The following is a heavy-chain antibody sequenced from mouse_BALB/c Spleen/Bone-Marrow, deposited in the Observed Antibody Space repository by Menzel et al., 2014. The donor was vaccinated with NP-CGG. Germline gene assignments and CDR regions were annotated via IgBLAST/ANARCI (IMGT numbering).Heavy chain of an antibody. V-gene: IGHV14-3*02. J-gene: IGHJ3*01. CDR1: GFNIKDTY. CDR3: AINYGDSRSFAY. Sequence: EVKLVESGAELVKPGASVKLSCTASGFNIKDTYMHWVKQRPEQGLEWIGRIDPANGNTKYDPKFQGKATITADTSSNTAYLQLSSLTSEDTAFYYCAINYGDSRSFAYWGQGTLVTVSA. CDR2: IDPANGNT. D-gene: IGHD2-13*01.